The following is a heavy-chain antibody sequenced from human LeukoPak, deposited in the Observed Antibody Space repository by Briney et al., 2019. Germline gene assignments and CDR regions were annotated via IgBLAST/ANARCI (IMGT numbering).Heavy chain of an antibody. J-gene: IGHJ4*02. Sequence: PGGSLRLSCAASGFTFSDYYMSWIRQAPGKGLEWVSYISSSSSCTNYADSVKGRFTISRDNAKNSLYLQMNSLRAEDTAVYYCAIGGSSWYDYWGQGTLVTVSS. D-gene: IGHD6-13*01. CDR1: GFTFSDYY. CDR3: AIGGSSWYDY. V-gene: IGHV3-11*06. CDR2: ISSSSSCT.